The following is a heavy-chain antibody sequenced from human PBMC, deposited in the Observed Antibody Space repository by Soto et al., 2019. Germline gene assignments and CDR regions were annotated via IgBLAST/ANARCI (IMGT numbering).Heavy chain of an antibody. V-gene: IGHV1-2*04. D-gene: IGHD4-17*01. CDR3: ARDQDYGDYIADPQGAFDI. CDR1: GYTFTGYY. J-gene: IGHJ3*02. Sequence: ASVKVSCKASGYTFTGYYMHWVRQAPGQGLEWMGWINPNSGGTNYAQKFQGWVTMTRDTSISTAYMEPSRLRSDDTAVYYCARDQDYGDYIADPQGAFDIWGQGTMVTVSS. CDR2: INPNSGGT.